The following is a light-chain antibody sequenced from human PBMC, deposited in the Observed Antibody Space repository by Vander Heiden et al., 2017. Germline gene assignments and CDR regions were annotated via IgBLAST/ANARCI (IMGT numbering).Light chain of an antibody. J-gene: IGKJ1*01. CDR2: AAS. CDR1: QSISSY. Sequence: DIQMTQSPSSLSASVGDRVTITCRASQSISSYLNWYQQKPGKAPKLLIYAASSLQSGVPSRFSGSGSGTDFTLTISRLQPEDFATYYCRQSDSTSWTFGQGTKVEIK. CDR3: RQSDSTSWT. V-gene: IGKV1-39*01.